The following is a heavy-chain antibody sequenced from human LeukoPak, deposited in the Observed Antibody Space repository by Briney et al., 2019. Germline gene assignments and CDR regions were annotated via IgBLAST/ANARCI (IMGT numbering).Heavy chain of an antibody. Sequence: ASVKVSCKASGYTFTSYDINWVRQATGQGLEWMGWMNPNSGNTGYAQKFQGRVTMTRNTSISTAYMELSSLRSEDTAVYYCASGPHYDFWRGPPGWFDPWGQGTLVTVSS. D-gene: IGHD3-3*01. J-gene: IGHJ5*02. V-gene: IGHV1-8*01. CDR1: GYTFTSYD. CDR2: MNPNSGNT. CDR3: ASGPHYDFWRGPPGWFDP.